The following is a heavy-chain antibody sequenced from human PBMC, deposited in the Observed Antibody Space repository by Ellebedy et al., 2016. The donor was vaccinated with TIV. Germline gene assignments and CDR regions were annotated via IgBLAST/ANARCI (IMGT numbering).Heavy chain of an antibody. D-gene: IGHD1-1*01. CDR1: GFTVSSYY. CDR3: ASSTTTPGAFDY. CDR2: IYGGVST. V-gene: IGHV3-53*01. Sequence: GESLKISCSASGFTVSSYYMIWVPXAPGKGLEWVSVIYGGVSTSYADSVTGRFTISRDISKNTLYLQMNSLRAEDTAVYYCASSTTTPGAFDYWGQGALVTVSS. J-gene: IGHJ4*02.